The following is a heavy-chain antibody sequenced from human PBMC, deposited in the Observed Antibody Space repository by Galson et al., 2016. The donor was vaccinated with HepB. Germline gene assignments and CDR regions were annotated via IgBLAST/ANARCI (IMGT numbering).Heavy chain of an antibody. J-gene: IGHJ3*02. D-gene: IGHD1-26*01. Sequence: ETLSLTCAVYGGSFSGYYWSWIRQPPGKGLEWIGEINHSGSTNYNPSLKSRVTITVDTSKNQFSLNLSSVTAADTAVYYCARGFNSFGSGSYNAFDIWGQGTMVTVSS. CDR3: ARGFNSFGSGSYNAFDI. CDR1: GGSFSGYY. CDR2: INHSGST. V-gene: IGHV4-34*01.